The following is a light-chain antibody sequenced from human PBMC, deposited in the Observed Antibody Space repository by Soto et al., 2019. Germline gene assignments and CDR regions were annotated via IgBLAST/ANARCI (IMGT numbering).Light chain of an antibody. CDR3: KHYFSYLEA. CDR1: QTISSW. J-gene: IGKJ1*01. CDR2: KAS. V-gene: IGKV1-5*03. Sequence: DIQMTQSPSTLSGSVGDRVTITCLASQTISSWLAWYQQKPGKAPKLLIYKASTLKSGVPSRFSVSGSVTEFTHTISSLQPDDFATSYCKHYFSYLEAFGQETKVDIK.